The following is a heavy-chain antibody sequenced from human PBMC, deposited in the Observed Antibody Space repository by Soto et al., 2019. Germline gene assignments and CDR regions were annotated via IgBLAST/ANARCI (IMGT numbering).Heavy chain of an antibody. V-gene: IGHV3-23*01. J-gene: IGHJ4*02. CDR2: ISGSGGMT. D-gene: IGHD3-9*01. CDR3: ANGPQLGRYGGH. CDR1: GFTFSDYA. Sequence: EGQLLESGGGLVQPGGSLRLSCGASGFTFSDYAMSWVRQAPGKGLEWVSVISGSGGMTDYADSVKGRFTISRDNSKNTLYLQMHTLRAEDTAVYYCANGPQLGRYGGHRGQGTLVTVSS.